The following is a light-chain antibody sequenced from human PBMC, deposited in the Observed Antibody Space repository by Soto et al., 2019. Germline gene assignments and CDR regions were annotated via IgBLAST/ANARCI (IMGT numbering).Light chain of an antibody. V-gene: IGKV1-5*03. J-gene: IGKJ1*01. CDR1: QTISSW. CDR2: KAS. CDR3: QQYNSYS. Sequence: IHMTQSPSTLSGSVGDRVTITCRASQTISSWLAWYQQKPGKAPKLLIYKASTLKSGVPSRFSGSGSGTEFTLTISSLQPDDFATYYCQQYNSYSFGQGTKVDIK.